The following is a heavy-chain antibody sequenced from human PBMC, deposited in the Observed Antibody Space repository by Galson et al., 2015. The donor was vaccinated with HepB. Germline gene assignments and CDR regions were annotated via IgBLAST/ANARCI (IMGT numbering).Heavy chain of an antibody. J-gene: IGHJ1*01. CDR2: ISGSGGST. V-gene: IGHV3-23*01. CDR3: AKHEGQH. Sequence: SLRLSCAASGFTFNNFAMNWVRQAPGKGLEWVSSISGSGGSTYYSDFVKGRFTISRDNSKNTLYLQMNSLRVDDTAVYYCAKHEGQHWGQGTLVTVSS. CDR1: GFTFNNFA.